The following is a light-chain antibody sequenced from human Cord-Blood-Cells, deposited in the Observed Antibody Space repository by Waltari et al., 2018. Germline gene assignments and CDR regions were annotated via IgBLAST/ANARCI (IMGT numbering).Light chain of an antibody. CDR2: GAS. CDR3: QQYGSSPPRIT. V-gene: IGKV3-20*01. CDR1: QSVSSSY. J-gene: IGKJ5*01. Sequence: EIVLTQSPGTLSLSPGERATLSCRASQSVSSSYLAWYQQKPGQAPRLLIYGASSRATGIPDRFSGSGSVTDFTLTISRLEPEDFAVYYCQQYGSSPPRITFGQGTRLEIK.